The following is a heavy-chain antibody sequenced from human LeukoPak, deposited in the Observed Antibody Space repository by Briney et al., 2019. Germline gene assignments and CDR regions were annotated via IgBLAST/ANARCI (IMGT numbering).Heavy chain of an antibody. CDR2: IYSGGGT. CDR1: GFTVSSNY. V-gene: IGHV3-66*02. CDR3: ARYPTYYYCDY. D-gene: IGHD1-26*01. J-gene: IGHJ4*02. Sequence: GGSLRLSCAASGFTVSSNYMSWVRQAPGKGLQWVLVIYSGGGTYYADSVKGRFTISRDNSKNTLYLQMNNVRPEDTAMYYCARYPTYYYCDYWGQGTLVTVSS.